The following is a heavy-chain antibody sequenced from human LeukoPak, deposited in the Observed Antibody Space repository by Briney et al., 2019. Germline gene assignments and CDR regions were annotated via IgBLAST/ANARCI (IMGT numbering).Heavy chain of an antibody. CDR3: AGGIAAAGTLSY. D-gene: IGHD6-13*01. J-gene: IGHJ4*02. Sequence: GGSLRLSCAASGFTFSSYAMTWVRQAPGKGLEWVAVISYDGSNKYYADSVKGRFTISRDNSKNTLYLQMNSLRAEDTAVYYCAGGIAAAGTLSYWGQGTLVTVSS. V-gene: IGHV3-30*04. CDR1: GFTFSSYA. CDR2: ISYDGSNK.